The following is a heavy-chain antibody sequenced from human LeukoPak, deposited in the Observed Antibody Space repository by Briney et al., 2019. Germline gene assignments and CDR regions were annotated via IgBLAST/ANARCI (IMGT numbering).Heavy chain of an antibody. D-gene: IGHD4-23*01. CDR1: GFSFSSFG. CDR2: ISGRDSYI. CDR3: AKRSDYGGDGNYFDY. Sequence: PGGSLRLSCAASGFSFSSFGISWVRQAPGKRLEWVSAISGRDSYIADSVKGRFTISRDNSKNTLYLQMNSLRAEDTAVYYCAKRSDYGGDGNYFDYWGQGTPVTVSS. J-gene: IGHJ4*02. V-gene: IGHV3-23*01.